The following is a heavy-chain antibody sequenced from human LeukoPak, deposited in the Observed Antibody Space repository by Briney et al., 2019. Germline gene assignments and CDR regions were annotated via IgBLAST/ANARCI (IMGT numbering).Heavy chain of an antibody. CDR1: GGSVSSGSYY. V-gene: IGHV4-61*01. D-gene: IGHD1-26*01. CDR2: IYYSGST. J-gene: IGHJ3*02. CDR3: ARAYRWELLPYAFDI. Sequence: PSETLSLTCTVSGGSVSSGSYYWSWIRQPPGKGLEWIGYIYYSGSTNYNPSLKSRVTISVDTSKNQFSLKLSSVTAADTAVYYCARAYRWELLPYAFDIWGQGTMVTVSS.